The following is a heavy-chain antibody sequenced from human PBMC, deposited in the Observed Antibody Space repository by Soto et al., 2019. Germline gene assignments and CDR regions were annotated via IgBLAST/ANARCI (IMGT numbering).Heavy chain of an antibody. CDR3: ARGIAVAGTVWFDP. V-gene: IGHV4-31*03. Sequence: PSETLSLTCTVSGGSISSGGYYWSWIRQHPGKGLEWIGYIYYSGSTYYNPSLKSRVTISVDTSKNQFSLKLSSVTAADTAVYYCARGIAVAGTVWFDPWGQGTLVTVSS. CDR1: GGSISSGGYY. D-gene: IGHD6-19*01. J-gene: IGHJ5*02. CDR2: IYYSGST.